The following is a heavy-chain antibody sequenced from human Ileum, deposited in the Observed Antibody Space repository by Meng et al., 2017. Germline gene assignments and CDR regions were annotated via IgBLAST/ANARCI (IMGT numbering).Heavy chain of an antibody. V-gene: IGHV4-4*02. CDR2: IDQSGNS. J-gene: IGHJ4*02. CDR3: ARHGGYYQDF. Sequence: HVQLPESGPGLVKPSETLSLTCSVSGASVSANSYWSWVRQPPGKGLAWIGQIDQSGNSYYSPSLKSRVTMSIDKSKNQFSLRLTSVTAADTAAYYCARHGGYYQDFWGQGTLVTVSS. CDR1: GASVSANSY. D-gene: IGHD4/OR15-4a*01.